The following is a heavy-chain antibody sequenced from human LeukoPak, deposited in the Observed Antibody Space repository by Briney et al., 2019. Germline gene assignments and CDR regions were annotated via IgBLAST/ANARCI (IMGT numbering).Heavy chain of an antibody. D-gene: IGHD1-26*01. CDR3: GKNRYSGSLSPFDV. CDR1: GLIFSDYY. V-gene: IGHV3-11*01. J-gene: IGHJ3*01. Sequence: GGSLRLSCAASGLIFSDYYMSWIRQAPGKGLEWVSYISSSGSIRYYADSVKGRFTISRDNAKNSLYPQMNSLRAEDTAVYYCGKNRYSGSLSPFDVWGQGTMVTVSS. CDR2: ISSSGSIR.